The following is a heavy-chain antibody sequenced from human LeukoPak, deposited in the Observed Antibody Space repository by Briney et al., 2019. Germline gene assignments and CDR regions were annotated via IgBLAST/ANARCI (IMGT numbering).Heavy chain of an antibody. D-gene: IGHD6-13*01. V-gene: IGHV1-18*01. CDR2: SSTYNANT. CDR3: ARDMVGLAADGNWFDP. CDR1: GYTFSSYG. Sequence: GASVKVSFKASGYTFSSYGISWVRQAPGQGLEWMGWSSTYNANTKYAQKVQGRVTMTTDTSTTTAYMEVRSLRSDDTAVYYCARDMVGLAADGNWFDPWGQGTLVTVSS. J-gene: IGHJ5*02.